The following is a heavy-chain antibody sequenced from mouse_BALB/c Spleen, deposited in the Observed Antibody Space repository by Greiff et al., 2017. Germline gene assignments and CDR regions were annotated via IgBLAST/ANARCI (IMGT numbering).Heavy chain of an antibody. J-gene: IGHJ3*01. CDR2: ISSGGGST. Sequence: EVQGVESGGGLVKPGGSLKLSCAASGFAFSSYDMSWVRQTPEKRLEWVAYISSGGGSTYYPDTVKGRFTISRDNAKNTLYLQMSSLKSEDTAMYYCASAPFAYWGQGTLVTVSA. CDR1: GFAFSSYD. V-gene: IGHV5-12-1*01. CDR3: ASAPFAY.